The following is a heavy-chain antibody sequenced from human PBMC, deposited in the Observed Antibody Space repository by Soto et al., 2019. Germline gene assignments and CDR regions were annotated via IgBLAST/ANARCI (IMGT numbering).Heavy chain of an antibody. J-gene: IGHJ6*02. CDR3: ARVTLSYGDSQYYYYGMDV. CDR2: IYYSGST. V-gene: IGHV4-59*01. CDR1: GGSISSYY. D-gene: IGHD4-17*01. Sequence: SETLSLTCTVSGGSISSYYWSWIRQPPGKGLEWIGYIYYSGSTNYNPSLKSRVTISVDTSKNQFSLKLSSVTAADTAVYYCARVTLSYGDSQYYYYGMDVWGQGTTVTVSS.